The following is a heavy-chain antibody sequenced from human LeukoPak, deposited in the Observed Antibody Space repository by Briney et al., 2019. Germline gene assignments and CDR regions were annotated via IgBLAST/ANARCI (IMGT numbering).Heavy chain of an antibody. CDR1: GFTFSNYW. Sequence: PGGSLRLSCAASGFTFSNYWMSWVRQAPGKGLEWVANIKEDGTDIYYVDSVKGRFTISRDNAKDSLYLHINSLRVEDTAVYYCATSRAFDYWGQGTLVTVSS. CDR3: ATSRAFDY. J-gene: IGHJ4*02. V-gene: IGHV3-7*03. CDR2: IKEDGTDI.